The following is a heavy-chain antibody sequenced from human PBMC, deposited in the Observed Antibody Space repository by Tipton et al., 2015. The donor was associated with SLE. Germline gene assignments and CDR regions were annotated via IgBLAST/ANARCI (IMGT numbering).Heavy chain of an antibody. J-gene: IGHJ4*02. CDR3: AATFGPGYLFDY. Sequence: TLSLTCAVYGGSFTGYYWSWIRQPPGKGLEWIGEINHSGSTNYNPSLKSRVTISVARTKNQFSLKLSSVTAADTAVYYCAATFGPGYLFDYWGQGTLVTVSS. CDR2: INHSGST. CDR1: GGSFTGYY. D-gene: IGHD3-3*01. V-gene: IGHV4-34*01.